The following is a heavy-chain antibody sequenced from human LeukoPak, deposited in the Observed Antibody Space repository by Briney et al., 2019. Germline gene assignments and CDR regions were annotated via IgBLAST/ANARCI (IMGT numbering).Heavy chain of an antibody. D-gene: IGHD2-15*01. Sequence: GESLKISCRCSGYRFINYWIGWVRQMPGKGLEWMGMIYPADSDTRYSPSFQGQVTISAVKSISTAYLQWSSLKASDTAMYYCARLGCSGGSCYSAVGYYGMDVWGQGTTVTISS. CDR1: GYRFINYW. CDR2: IYPADSDT. J-gene: IGHJ6*02. V-gene: IGHV5-51*01. CDR3: ARLGCSGGSCYSAVGYYGMDV.